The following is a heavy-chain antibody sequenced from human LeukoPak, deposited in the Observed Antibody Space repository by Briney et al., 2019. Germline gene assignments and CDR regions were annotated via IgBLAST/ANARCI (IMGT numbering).Heavy chain of an antibody. CDR3: ATDLSNWESGY. V-gene: IGHV3-7*01. CDR2: INQGGSEQ. D-gene: IGHD7-27*01. Sequence: GGSLRLSCAASGFTFSNYWMNWVRQAPGKGLAWVANINQGGSEQYYEDSVRGRFTISRDNAKNSLYLQINGLRAEDTAVYYCATDLSNWESGYWGQGTLVTVSS. CDR1: GFTFSNYW. J-gene: IGHJ4*02.